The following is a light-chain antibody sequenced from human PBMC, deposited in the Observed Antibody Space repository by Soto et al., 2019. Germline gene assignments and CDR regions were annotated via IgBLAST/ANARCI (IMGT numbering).Light chain of an antibody. Sequence: EIQMTQSPSSLSASIGDRVTITCRASQNIGNYLNWYQQKPGKAPQLLLYAASSLQSGVPSRFSGGGSGTDFTLTISSLQPEDFATYYCQQSYSTPRTFGQGTMLEI. CDR2: AAS. CDR3: QQSYSTPRT. CDR1: QNIGNY. V-gene: IGKV1-39*01. J-gene: IGKJ2*01.